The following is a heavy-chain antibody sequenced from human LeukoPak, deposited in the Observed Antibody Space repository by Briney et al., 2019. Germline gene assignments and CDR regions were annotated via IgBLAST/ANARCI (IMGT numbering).Heavy chain of an antibody. Sequence: TGGSLRLSCTASGFTFSSYAMNWVRQAPGKGLEWVSGIGAGGTFTYYADSVKGRFTIFRDNAKNSLYLQMSSLRVEDTAVYYCARRYCSSTSCTLDYWGQGTLVTVSS. V-gene: IGHV3-23*01. CDR1: GFTFSSYA. D-gene: IGHD2-2*01. CDR2: IGAGGTFT. J-gene: IGHJ4*02. CDR3: ARRYCSSTSCTLDY.